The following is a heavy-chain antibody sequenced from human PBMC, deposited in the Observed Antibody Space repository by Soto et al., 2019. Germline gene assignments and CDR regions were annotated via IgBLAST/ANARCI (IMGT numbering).Heavy chain of an antibody. D-gene: IGHD6-19*01. Sequence: GGSLRLSCAASGFTFSNAWMSWVRQAPGKGLEWVGRIKSKTDGGTTDYAAPVKGRFTISRDDSKNTLYLQMNSLKTEDTAVYYCTTVLWQWLVLAARTLDYWGQGTLVTVSS. CDR1: GFTFSNAW. CDR3: TTVLWQWLVLAARTLDY. V-gene: IGHV3-15*01. J-gene: IGHJ4*02. CDR2: IKSKTDGGTT.